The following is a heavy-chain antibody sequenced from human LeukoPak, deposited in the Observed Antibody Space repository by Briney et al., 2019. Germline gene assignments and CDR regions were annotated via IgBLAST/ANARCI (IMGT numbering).Heavy chain of an antibody. CDR3: ARFPYSAEYRHYCYMDV. D-gene: IGHD6-13*01. CDR2: IYYSDST. J-gene: IGHJ6*03. Sequence: PSETLSLTCTVSGGSISNYFWSWIRQPPGKGLECIGYIYYSDSTNYNPSLKSRVTVSVDTSKNQFSLKLSSVTAADTAVYYCARFPYSAEYRHYCYMDVWGKGTTVTVSS. CDR1: GGSISNYF. V-gene: IGHV4-59*01.